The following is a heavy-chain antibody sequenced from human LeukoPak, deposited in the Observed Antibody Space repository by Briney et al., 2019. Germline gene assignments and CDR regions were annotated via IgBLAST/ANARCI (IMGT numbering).Heavy chain of an antibody. Sequence: GASVKVSCKASGYTFTSYYMHWVRQAPGQGLEWMGIMNPSGGSTTYAQKFQGRVTMTTDTSTSTAYMELRSLRSDDTAVYYCARDRVARYYDSSGGGSHWGQGTLVTVSS. V-gene: IGHV1-46*01. CDR2: MNPSGGST. J-gene: IGHJ4*02. D-gene: IGHD3-22*01. CDR1: GYTFTSYY. CDR3: ARDRVARYYDSSGGGSH.